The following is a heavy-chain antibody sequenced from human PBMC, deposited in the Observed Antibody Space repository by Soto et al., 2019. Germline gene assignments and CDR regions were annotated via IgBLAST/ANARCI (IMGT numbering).Heavy chain of an antibody. D-gene: IGHD5-18*01. J-gene: IGHJ4*02. CDR2: VSASGLNT. CDR1: GFTFSTYA. V-gene: IGHV3-23*01. Sequence: EVQLLESGGKLVQPGGSLTLSCAASGFTFSTYAMAWVRQAPGKGLEWVSGVSASGLNTDYADPVKGRFYISRDNSKNTVSLHMNSLRAEDTALYYCAEDRPRRTSGYFCDYGGQGTPVTVSS. CDR3: AEDRPRRTSGYFCDY.